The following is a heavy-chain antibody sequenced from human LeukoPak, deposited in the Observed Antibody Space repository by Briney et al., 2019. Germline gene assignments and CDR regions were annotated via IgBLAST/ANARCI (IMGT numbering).Heavy chain of an antibody. D-gene: IGHD3-16*01. CDR3: AKDLGMFY. CDR1: GLTFSSYG. V-gene: IGHV3-30*18. CDR2: ISYDGSNK. J-gene: IGHJ4*02. Sequence: GGALRLSCAACGLTFSSYGMHWVRQAPGRGLEWVAVISYDGSNKYYADPVKSRFTISRDNSKNPLYLQMNSLRAEDTAVYYCAKDLGMFYWGQGTLVTVSS.